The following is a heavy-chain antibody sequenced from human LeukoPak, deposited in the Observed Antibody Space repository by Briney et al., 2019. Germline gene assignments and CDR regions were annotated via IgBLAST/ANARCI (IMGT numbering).Heavy chain of an antibody. V-gene: IGHV3-30*04. CDR1: ELTFSSYA. D-gene: IGHD3-9*01. CDR3: ARNRDLRYSGYYYYGMDV. J-gene: IGHJ6*02. Sequence: GGSLRLSCAASELTFSSYAMHWVRQAPGKGLEWVAVISYDGSNKYYADSVKGRFTISRDNSKNTLYLQMNSLRAEDTAVYYCARNRDLRYSGYYYYGMDVSGQGTTVTVSS. CDR2: ISYDGSNK.